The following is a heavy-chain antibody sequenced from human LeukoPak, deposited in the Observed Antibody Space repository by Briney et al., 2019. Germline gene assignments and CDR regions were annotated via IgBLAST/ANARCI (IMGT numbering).Heavy chain of an antibody. CDR1: GYTFTSYD. CDR3: ARSNHFCGDSDDY. D-gene: IGHD4-17*01. CDR2: MNPNSGNT. Sequence: ASVKVSCKASGYTFTSYDINWVRQATGQGLEWMGWMNPNSGNTGYAQKFQGRVTMTRNTSISTAYMELSSLRSEDTAVYYCARSNHFCGDSDDYWGQGTLVTVSS. V-gene: IGHV1-8*01. J-gene: IGHJ4*02.